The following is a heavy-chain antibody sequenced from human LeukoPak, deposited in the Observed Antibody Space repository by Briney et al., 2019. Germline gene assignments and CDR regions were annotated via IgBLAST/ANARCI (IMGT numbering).Heavy chain of an antibody. D-gene: IGHD2-8*01. CDR3: AVLHYYAMDV. V-gene: IGHV3-9*01. Sequence: GGSLRLSCAASGVTFDDYAMHGVRQAPRKGLEWVSGISWNSGTKGYADSVKGRFTISRDNAKNSLYLQMNSLRGEDAALYYSAVLHYYAMDVWGQGTTVTVSS. CDR1: GVTFDDYA. CDR2: ISWNSGTK. J-gene: IGHJ6*02.